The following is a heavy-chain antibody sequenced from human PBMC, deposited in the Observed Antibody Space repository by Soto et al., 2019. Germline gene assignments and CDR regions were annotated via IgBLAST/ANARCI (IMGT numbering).Heavy chain of an antibody. J-gene: IGHJ6*02. CDR3: ARGGYYDSSGSRNYHYYGMNV. CDR1: GYTFTSYG. CDR2: ISAYNGNT. V-gene: IGHV1-18*01. Sequence: ASVKVSCKASGYTFTSYGISWVRQAPGQGLEWMGWISAYNGNTNYAQKIQGRVTMTTDTSTSTAYMELRSLRSDDTAVYYCARGGYYDSSGSRNYHYYGMNVWGQGTTVTVSS. D-gene: IGHD3-22*01.